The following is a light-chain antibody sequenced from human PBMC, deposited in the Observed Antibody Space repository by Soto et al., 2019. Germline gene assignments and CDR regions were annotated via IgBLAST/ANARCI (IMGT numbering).Light chain of an antibody. CDR1: QSLITW. J-gene: IGKJ4*01. CDR2: KAS. V-gene: IGKV1-5*03. CDR3: QQYNAYPLT. Sequence: DIQMTQSPTTLSASVGDRVTITCRASQSLITWLAWYQQKPGKAPKLLIHKASTLGSGVPSRFSGSGSATEFTLTISSLQPDDFATYYCQQYNAYPLTFGGGTKVEIK.